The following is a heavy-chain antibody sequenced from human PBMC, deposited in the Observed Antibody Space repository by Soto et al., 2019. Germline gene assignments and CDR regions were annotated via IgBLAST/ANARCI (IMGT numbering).Heavy chain of an antibody. CDR2: ISAYNGNT. CDR1: GYTFTSYG. V-gene: IGHV1-18*04. Sequence: GASVKVSCKASGYTFTSYGISWVRQAPGQGLEWMGWISAYNGNTNYAQKLQGRVTMTTDTSTSTAYMELRSLRSDDTAVYYCARRYCSGGSCYPPDLGMDVWGQGTTVTVSS. D-gene: IGHD2-15*01. CDR3: ARRYCSGGSCYPPDLGMDV. J-gene: IGHJ6*02.